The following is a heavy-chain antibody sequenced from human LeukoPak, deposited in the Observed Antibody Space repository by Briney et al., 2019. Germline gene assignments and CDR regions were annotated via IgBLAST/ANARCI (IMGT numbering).Heavy chain of an antibody. CDR2: IYVGDSDT. V-gene: IGHV5-51*01. CDR1: GYSFSSYW. J-gene: IGHJ4*02. Sequence: GESLKISCKGSGYSFSSYWIGWVRQMPGKGLEWMGIIYVGDSDTRYSPSFQGQVTISAEKSITTAYLQWSSLKASDTAMYYCARADYYGSGSYSCWGQGTLVTVSS. D-gene: IGHD3-10*01. CDR3: ARADYYGSGSYSC.